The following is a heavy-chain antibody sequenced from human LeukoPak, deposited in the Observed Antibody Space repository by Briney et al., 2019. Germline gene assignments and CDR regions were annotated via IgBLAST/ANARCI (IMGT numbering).Heavy chain of an antibody. CDR3: ARGQTCSSTSCSNGGWFDP. D-gene: IGHD2-2*01. Sequence: SETLSLTSAVYGGSSGGYYWRWIRHPPGKGLEWIGEINHSRNTNYNPSLKSRVTISVDTSKNQFSLKLRSVTAADTAVYYCARGQTCSSTSCSNGGWFDPWGQGTLVTVSS. J-gene: IGHJ5*02. CDR2: INHSRNT. V-gene: IGHV4-34*01. CDR1: GGSSGGYY.